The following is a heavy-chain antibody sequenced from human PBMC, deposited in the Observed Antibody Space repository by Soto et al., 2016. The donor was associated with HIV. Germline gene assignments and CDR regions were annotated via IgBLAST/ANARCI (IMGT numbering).Heavy chain of an antibody. CDR2: VSDRGIV. D-gene: IGHD3-9*01. Sequence: QVRLHQWGAGVVKPSETLSLSCAVYGGSLSGYYWSWIRQSPGKGLGWIGEVSDRGIVNYNPSLKRRLTITLESTKNQFFLNLRSVTAADAATYYCVRLASGLATSPFDSWGQGTLITISS. V-gene: IGHV4-34*01. J-gene: IGHJ4*02. CDR3: VRLASGLATSPFDS. CDR1: GGSLSGYY.